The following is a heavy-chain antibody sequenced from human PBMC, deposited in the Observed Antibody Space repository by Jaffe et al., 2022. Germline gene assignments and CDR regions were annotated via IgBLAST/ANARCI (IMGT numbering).Heavy chain of an antibody. D-gene: IGHD1-7*01. CDR2: INAGNGNT. CDR1: GYTFTSYA. Sequence: QVQLVQSGAEVKKPGASVKVSCKASGYTFTSYAMHWVRQAPGQRLEWMGWINAGNGNTKYSQKFQGRVTITRDTSASTAYMELSSLRSEDTAVYYCARAELHALYYFDYWCQGTLVTVSS. J-gene: IGHJ4*02. CDR3: ARAELHALYYFDY. V-gene: IGHV1-3*01.